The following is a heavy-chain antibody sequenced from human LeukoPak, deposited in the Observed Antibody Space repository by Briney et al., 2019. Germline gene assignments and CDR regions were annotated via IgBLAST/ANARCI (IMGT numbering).Heavy chain of an antibody. CDR2: INPNSGGT. Sequence: ASVKVSCKASGYTFTGYYMHWVRQAPGQGLEWMGWINPNSGGTNYAQKFQGRVTMTRDTSISTAYMELSRLRSDDTAVYYCARVSIVVVPADMGAALGYWGQGALVTVSS. V-gene: IGHV1-2*02. CDR3: ARVSIVVVPADMGAALGY. D-gene: IGHD2-2*01. CDR1: GYTFTGYY. J-gene: IGHJ4*02.